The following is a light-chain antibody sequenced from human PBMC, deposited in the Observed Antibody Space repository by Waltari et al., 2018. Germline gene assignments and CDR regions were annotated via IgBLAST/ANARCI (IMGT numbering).Light chain of an antibody. CDR3: QSSDPSDTYVV. V-gene: IGLV3-25*03. Sequence: SYELAPPPSVSVSPGQTATITCSGAALPPKSTSWYQLKPGQAPVMLMYKDIYRSSGIPERFSGSSSGTVASLTISAVQAEDEADYYCQSSDPSDTYVVFGGGTKLTVL. CDR2: KDI. CDR1: ALPPKS. J-gene: IGLJ2*01.